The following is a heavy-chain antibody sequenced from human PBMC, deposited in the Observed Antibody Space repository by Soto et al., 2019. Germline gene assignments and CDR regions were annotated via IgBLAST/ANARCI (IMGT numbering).Heavy chain of an antibody. D-gene: IGHD2-15*01. Sequence: PGGSLRLSCAASGFTFSDYYMSWIRQAPGKGLEWVSYISSSSSYTNYADSVKGRFTISRDNAKNSLYLQMNSLRAEDTAVYYCARVPASTPFDYWGQGTLVTVSS. J-gene: IGHJ4*02. CDR3: ARVPASTPFDY. V-gene: IGHV3-11*06. CDR1: GFTFSDYY. CDR2: ISSSSSYT.